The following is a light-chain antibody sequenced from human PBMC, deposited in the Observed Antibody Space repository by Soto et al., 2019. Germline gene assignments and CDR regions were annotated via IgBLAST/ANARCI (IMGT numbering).Light chain of an antibody. V-gene: IGLV2-14*01. CDR1: SRDVGAYNL. CDR2: EVR. J-gene: IGLJ1*01. CDR3: SSWTSSSTYI. Sequence: QSALTQPGSVSGSPGQSITISCSGTSRDVGAYNLVSWYQQRPGKAPKLLIYEVRNRPSGLSYRFSGSKSGNTASLTISSLLPEDEADYFCSSWTSSSTYIFGTGTKVTVL.